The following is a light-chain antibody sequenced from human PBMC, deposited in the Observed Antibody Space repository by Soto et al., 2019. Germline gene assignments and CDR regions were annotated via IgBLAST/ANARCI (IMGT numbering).Light chain of an antibody. Sequence: QPVLTQPTSVSGAPGQRVTISCTGSSYNSGAGYDVHWYQQLPGTAPKLLIFVNRNRPSGVPDRFSGSKSGTSASLAITGLQAEDEADYYCQSYDSSLSGWVFGGGTKLTVL. V-gene: IGLV1-40*01. CDR2: VNR. CDR3: QSYDSSLSGWV. J-gene: IGLJ3*02. CDR1: SYNSGAGYD.